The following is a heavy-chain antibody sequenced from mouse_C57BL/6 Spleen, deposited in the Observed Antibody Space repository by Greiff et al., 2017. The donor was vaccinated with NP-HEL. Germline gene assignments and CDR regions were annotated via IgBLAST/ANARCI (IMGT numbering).Heavy chain of an antibody. CDR1: GFTFSDYG. CDR2: ISSGSSTI. CDR3: ARRHYDYDEWYFDV. D-gene: IGHD2-4*01. V-gene: IGHV5-17*01. Sequence: EVQLVESGGGLVKPGGSLKLSCAASGFTFSDYGMHWVRQAPEKGLEWVAYISSGSSTIYYADTVKGRFTISRDNAKNTLFLQMTSLRSEDTAMYYCARRHYDYDEWYFDVWGTGTTVTVSS. J-gene: IGHJ1*03.